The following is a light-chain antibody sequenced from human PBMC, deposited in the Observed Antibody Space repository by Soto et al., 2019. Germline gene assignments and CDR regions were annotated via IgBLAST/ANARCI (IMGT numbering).Light chain of an antibody. Sequence: QSVLTQPPSVSGSPGQRVTISCTGSSSNIGAGYDVHWYQQLPGTAPKLLIYVNSNRPSGVPDRFSGSKSGTSASLAITGLQAEDEADYDCQSYDSSLSAVVFGGGTKVTVL. CDR1: SSNIGAGYD. CDR2: VNS. V-gene: IGLV1-40*01. CDR3: QSYDSSLSAVV. J-gene: IGLJ2*01.